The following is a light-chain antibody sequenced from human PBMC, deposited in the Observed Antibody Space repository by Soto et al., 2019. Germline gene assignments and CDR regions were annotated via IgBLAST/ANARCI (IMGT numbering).Light chain of an antibody. Sequence: DIQMTQSPSSLSASVGYRVTITCQASQDIGNYLNWYQQRPGKAPKLLILDASSLDTGVPSRFSGSGSGTDFTFTISSLQSEDIATYYCQQYYNVPITFGQGTRLEIK. V-gene: IGKV1-33*01. CDR3: QQYYNVPIT. J-gene: IGKJ5*01. CDR1: QDIGNY. CDR2: DAS.